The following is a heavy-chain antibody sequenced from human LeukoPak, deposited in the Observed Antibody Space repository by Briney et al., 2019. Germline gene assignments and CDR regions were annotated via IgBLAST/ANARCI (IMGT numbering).Heavy chain of an antibody. CDR2: ISGSGGST. D-gene: IGHD6-6*01. CDR1: GFTFSSYA. Sequence: PGGSLRLSCAASGFTFSSYAMSWVRQAPGKGLEWVSAISGSGGSTYYADSVKGRFTISRDNSKNTLYLQMNSLRAEDTAVYYCAKDHPTSSIAARPYLDSDGYWGQGTLVTVSS. V-gene: IGHV3-23*01. CDR3: AKDHPTSSIAARPYLDSDGY. J-gene: IGHJ4*02.